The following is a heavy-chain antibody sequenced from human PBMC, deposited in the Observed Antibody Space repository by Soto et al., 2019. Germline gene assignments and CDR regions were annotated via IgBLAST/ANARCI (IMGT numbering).Heavy chain of an antibody. CDR1: GFTFSSYG. V-gene: IGHV3-30*18. Sequence: ESGGGEVQPGRSLRLSCAASGFTFSSYGMHWVRQAPGKGLEWVAVTSSDGRNKYYADSVKGRFTVSRDNSKNTLYLQMSSLRAEDTAVYYCAKDVSYYESSGYCFDYWGQGTLVTVSS. CDR2: TSSDGRNK. CDR3: AKDVSYYESSGYCFDY. D-gene: IGHD3-22*01. J-gene: IGHJ4*02.